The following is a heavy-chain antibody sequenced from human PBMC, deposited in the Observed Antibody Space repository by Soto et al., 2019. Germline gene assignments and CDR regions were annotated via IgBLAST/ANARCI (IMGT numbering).Heavy chain of an antibody. V-gene: IGHV1-8*01. J-gene: IGHJ6*02. D-gene: IGHD2-8*01. CDR3: ARGPTPRIVLMVYAIHYGMDV. Sequence: ASVKVSCKASGYTFTSYDINWVRQATGQGLEWMGWMNPNSGNTGYAQKFQGRVTMTRNTSISTAYMELSSLRSEDTAVYYCARGPTPRIVLMVYAIHYGMDVWGQGTTVTVSS. CDR1: GYTFTSYD. CDR2: MNPNSGNT.